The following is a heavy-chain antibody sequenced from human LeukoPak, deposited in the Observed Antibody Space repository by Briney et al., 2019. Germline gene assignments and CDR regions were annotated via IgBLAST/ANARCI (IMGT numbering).Heavy chain of an antibody. CDR3: ARETANYGSGY. D-gene: IGHD3-10*01. CDR2: IYYSGST. V-gene: IGHV4-39*07. J-gene: IGHJ4*02. CDR1: GGSISSSSYY. Sequence: SETLSLTCTVSGGSISSSSYYWGWIRQPPGKGLEWIGSIYYSGSTYYNPSLKSRVTISVDTSKNQFSLKLSSVTAADTAVYYCARETANYGSGYWGQGTLVTVSS.